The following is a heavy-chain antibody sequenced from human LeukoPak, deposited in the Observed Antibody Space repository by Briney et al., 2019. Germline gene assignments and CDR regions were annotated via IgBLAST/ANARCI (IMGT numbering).Heavy chain of an antibody. CDR3: ARKKAYYYGSAEIDY. D-gene: IGHD3-10*01. CDR2: INHSGST. V-gene: IGHV4-34*01. CDR1: GGSFSGYY. J-gene: IGHJ4*02. Sequence: SETLSLTCAVYGGSFSGYYWSWIRQPPGKGLEWIGEINHSGSTNYNPSLKSRGTISVDTSKNQFSLKLSSVTAADTAVYYCARKKAYYYGSAEIDYWGQGTLVTVSS.